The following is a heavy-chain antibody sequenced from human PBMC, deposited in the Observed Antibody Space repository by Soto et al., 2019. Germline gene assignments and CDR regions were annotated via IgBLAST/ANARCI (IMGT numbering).Heavy chain of an antibody. J-gene: IGHJ4*02. CDR3: ARGVAGSGFDL. CDR2: TYYRSNWRH. V-gene: IGHV6-1*01. CDR1: GDSVSSNTAA. Sequence: SPTLSLPCAISGDSVSSNTAAWNWIRSSPSRGLEWLGRTYYRSNWRHDYAVSVKSRITVNPDTSKNHFSLQLNSVTPDGTAVYYCARGVAGSGFDLWGQGTLVTVSS. D-gene: IGHD6-19*01.